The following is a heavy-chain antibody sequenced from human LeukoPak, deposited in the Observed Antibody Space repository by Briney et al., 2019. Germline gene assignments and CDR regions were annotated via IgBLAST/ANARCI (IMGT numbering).Heavy chain of an antibody. D-gene: IGHD5-12*01. CDR1: GYTFTSYG. CDR3: ARTPGWGYEIPGAYYFDY. V-gene: IGHV1-18*01. Sequence: GASVKVSCKASGYTFTSYGISWVRQAPGQGLEWMGWISAYNGNTNYAQKLQGRVTMTTDTSTSTAYMELRSLRSDDTAVYYCARTPGWGYEIPGAYYFDYWGQGTLVTVSS. CDR2: ISAYNGNT. J-gene: IGHJ4*02.